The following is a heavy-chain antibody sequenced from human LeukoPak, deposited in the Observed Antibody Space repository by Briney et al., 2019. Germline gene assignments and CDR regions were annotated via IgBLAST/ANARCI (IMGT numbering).Heavy chain of an antibody. CDR3: ARFPAAVAGTTIFDI. Sequence: PSETLSLTCAVYGGSFSGYYWSWIRQPPGKGLEWIGEINHSGSTNYNLSLKSRVTISVDTSKNQFSLKLSSVTAADTAVYYCARFPAAVAGTTIFDIWGQGTMVTVSS. D-gene: IGHD6-19*01. CDR2: INHSGST. V-gene: IGHV4-34*01. CDR1: GGSFSGYY. J-gene: IGHJ3*02.